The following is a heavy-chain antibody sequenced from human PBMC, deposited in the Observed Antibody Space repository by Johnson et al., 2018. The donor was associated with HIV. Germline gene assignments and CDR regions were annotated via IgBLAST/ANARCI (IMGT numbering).Heavy chain of an antibody. CDR3: ASGWGIAASDAFDI. CDR2: ISYDGSNK. J-gene: IGHJ3*02. Sequence: AVISYDGSNKYYVDSVKGRFTISRDNSKNTLYLQMNSLRAEDTAVYYCASGWGIAASDAFDIWGQGTMVIVSS. V-gene: IGHV3-33*05. D-gene: IGHD6-13*01.